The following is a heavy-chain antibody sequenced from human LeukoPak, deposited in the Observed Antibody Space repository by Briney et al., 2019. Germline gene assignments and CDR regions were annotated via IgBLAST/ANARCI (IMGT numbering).Heavy chain of an antibody. CDR2: IKEDGTQK. CDR1: GFTFNKSW. Sequence: GGSLRLSCAASGFTFNKSWMSWVRQAPGKGPEWVANIKEDGTQKYYVDSVRGRFTISRDNAENSLYLQMNSLRAEDTAVYYCAKDLERHIVVVPAALFDYWGQGTLVTVSS. J-gene: IGHJ4*02. CDR3: AKDLERHIVVVPAALFDY. D-gene: IGHD2-2*01. V-gene: IGHV3-7*01.